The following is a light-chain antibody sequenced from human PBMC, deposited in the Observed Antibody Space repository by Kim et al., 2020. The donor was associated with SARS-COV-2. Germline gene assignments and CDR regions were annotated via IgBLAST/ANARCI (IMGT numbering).Light chain of an antibody. V-gene: IGLV1-40*01. CDR2: GNS. Sequence: QRVTISCTESRSNIGANSDVHWYQQLPGTAPRLLIYGNSNRPSGVPDRFSGSKSVTSASLAITGLQAEDEAHYHCQSYDSSLSGWVFGGGTKLTVL. J-gene: IGLJ3*02. CDR1: RSNIGANSD. CDR3: QSYDSSLSGWV.